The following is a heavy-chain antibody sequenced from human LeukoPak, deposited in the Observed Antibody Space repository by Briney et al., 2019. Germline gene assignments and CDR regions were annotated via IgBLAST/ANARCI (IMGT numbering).Heavy chain of an antibody. D-gene: IGHD4-17*01. V-gene: IGHV4-34*01. CDR2: INHSGST. J-gene: IGHJ6*02. CDR3: VHKYGDYVYYGMDV. CDR1: GGSFSGYY. Sequence: SETLSLTCAVYGGSFSGYYWSWVRQPPGKGLEWIGEINHSGSTNYNPSLKSRVTISVDTSKNQFSLKLSSVTAADTAVYYCVHKYGDYVYYGMDVWGQGTTVTVSS.